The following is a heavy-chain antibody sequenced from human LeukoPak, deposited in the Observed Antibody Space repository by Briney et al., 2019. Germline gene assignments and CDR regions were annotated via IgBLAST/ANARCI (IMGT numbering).Heavy chain of an antibody. CDR1: GFTFSSYA. CDR3: ARDLGYSSSSGFDY. J-gene: IGHJ4*02. CDR2: ISYDGSNK. D-gene: IGHD6-6*01. V-gene: IGHV3-30-3*01. Sequence: GGSLRLSCAASGFTFSSYAMHWVRQAPGKGLEWVAVISYDGSNKYYADSVKGRFTISRDNSKNTLYLQMNSLRAEDTAVYYCARDLGYSSSSGFDYWGQGTLVTVSS.